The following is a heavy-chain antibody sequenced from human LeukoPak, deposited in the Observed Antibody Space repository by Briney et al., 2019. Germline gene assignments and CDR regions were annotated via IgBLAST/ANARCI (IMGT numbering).Heavy chain of an antibody. CDR1: GFTVSSNY. V-gene: IGHV3-53*01. CDR2: IYSSGDT. Sequence: GGSLRLSCAASGFTVSSNYMSWVRQAPGKGLDWVSVIYSSGDTYYADSVKGRFTISRDNSKNTLYPQMNSLRAEDTAVYYCARIPIVTITSGGYWGQGTLVTVSS. CDR3: ARIPIVTITSGGY. D-gene: IGHD5-12*01. J-gene: IGHJ1*01.